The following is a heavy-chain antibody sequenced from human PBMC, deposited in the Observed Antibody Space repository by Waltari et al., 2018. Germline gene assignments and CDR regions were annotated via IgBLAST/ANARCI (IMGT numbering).Heavy chain of an antibody. J-gene: IGHJ4*02. Sequence: QVQLVQSGAEVKKPGSSVKVSCKASVGTFSSYAISWGGQAPGQGLECMGRIIPIFGTANYAQKFQGRVTITADKSTSTAYMELSSLRSEDTAVYYCARVSAAGTLDYWGQGTLVTVSS. CDR1: VGTFSSYA. CDR2: IIPIFGTA. CDR3: ARVSAAGTLDY. D-gene: IGHD6-13*01. V-gene: IGHV1-69*08.